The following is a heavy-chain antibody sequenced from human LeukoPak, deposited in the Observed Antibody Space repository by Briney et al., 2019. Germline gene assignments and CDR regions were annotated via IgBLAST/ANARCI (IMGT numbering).Heavy chain of an antibody. CDR3: AKGNPDIVVVPAAVHQNWFDP. Sequence: GRSLRLSCAASGFTFSSYGMHWVRQAPGKGLEWVAVISYDGSNKYYADSVKGRFTISRDNSKNTLYLQMNSLRAEDTAVYYCAKGNPDIVVVPAAVHQNWFDPWGQGTLVTVSP. CDR2: ISYDGSNK. J-gene: IGHJ5*02. V-gene: IGHV3-30*18. CDR1: GFTFSSYG. D-gene: IGHD2-2*01.